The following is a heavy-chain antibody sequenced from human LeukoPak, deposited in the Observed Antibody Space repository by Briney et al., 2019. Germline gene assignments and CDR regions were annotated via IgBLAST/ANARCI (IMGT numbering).Heavy chain of an antibody. CDR1: GGSISSYY. J-gene: IGHJ6*02. D-gene: IGHD1-26*01. CDR2: IYYSGST. Sequence: SETLSLTCTASGGSISSYYWSWIRQPPGKGLEWIGYIYYSGSTNYNPSLKSRVTISVDTSKNQFSLKLSSVTAADTAVYYCARSGSYRYYYGMDVWGQGTTVTVSS. CDR3: ARSGSYRYYYGMDV. V-gene: IGHV4-59*01.